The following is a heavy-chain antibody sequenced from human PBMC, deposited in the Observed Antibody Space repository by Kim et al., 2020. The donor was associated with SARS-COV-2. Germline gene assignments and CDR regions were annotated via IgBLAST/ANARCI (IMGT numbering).Heavy chain of an antibody. J-gene: IGHJ6*02. Sequence: GGSLRLSCAASGFTFSSYWMHWVRQAPGKGLVWVSRINSDGSSTSYADSVKGRFTISRDNAKNTLYLQIDSLRAEDTAVYYCARGVGYYYASSGYYWNYYYGMDVWGQGTTVTVSS. CDR3: ARGVGYYYASSGYYWNYYYGMDV. D-gene: IGHD3-22*01. CDR1: GFTFSSYW. CDR2: INSDGSST. V-gene: IGHV3-74*01.